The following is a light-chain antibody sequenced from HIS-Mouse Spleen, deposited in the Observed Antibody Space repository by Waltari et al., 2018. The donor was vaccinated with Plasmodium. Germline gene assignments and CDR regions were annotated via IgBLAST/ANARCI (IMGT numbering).Light chain of an antibody. CDR3: QQSYSTWT. CDR1: QRISSY. J-gene: IGKJ1*01. Sequence: DIQMTQSPSSLYASVADRVTITCRASQRISSYLNWYQQKPGKATKLLIYAASSLQSGVPSRFSGSGSGTEFTLTISSLQPEYFATYYCQQSYSTWTFGQGTKVEIK. CDR2: AAS. V-gene: IGKV1-39*01.